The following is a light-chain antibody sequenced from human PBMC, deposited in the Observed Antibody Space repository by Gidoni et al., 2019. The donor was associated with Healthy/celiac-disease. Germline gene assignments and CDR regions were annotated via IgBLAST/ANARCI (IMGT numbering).Light chain of an antibody. Sequence: IQMTQSPSSLSASVGDRVTITCRASQSISSYLNWYQQKPGKAPKLLIYAASSLQSGVPSRFSGSGSGTDVTLTISSLQPEDFATYYCQQSYSTLITFGQGTRLEIK. J-gene: IGKJ5*01. CDR2: AAS. CDR1: QSISSY. CDR3: QQSYSTLIT. V-gene: IGKV1-39*01.